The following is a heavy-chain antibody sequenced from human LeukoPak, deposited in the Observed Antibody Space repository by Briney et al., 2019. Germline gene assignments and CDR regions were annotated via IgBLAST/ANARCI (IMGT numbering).Heavy chain of an antibody. CDR2: IYYSGST. Sequence: SETLSLTCAVYGGSFSGYYWGWIRQPPGKGLEWIGTIYYSGSTYYNSSLKSRVTISVDTSTNQFSLKLSSVTAADTAVYYCARRDYWGYFDYWGQGTLVTVSS. V-gene: IGHV4-34*01. D-gene: IGHD3-16*01. CDR3: ARRDYWGYFDY. J-gene: IGHJ4*02. CDR1: GGSFSGYY.